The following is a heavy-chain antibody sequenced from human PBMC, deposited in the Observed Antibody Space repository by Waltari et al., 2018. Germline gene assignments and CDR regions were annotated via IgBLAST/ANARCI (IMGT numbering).Heavy chain of an antibody. Sequence: EVQLVESGGGLVQPGGSLRLSCAASGFTFSSYWMRWVRQAPGKGLEWVANIKQDGSEKYYVDSVKGRFTISRDNAKNSLYLQMNSLRAEDTAVYYCARAWASSSPDYWGQGTLVTVSS. CDR2: IKQDGSEK. D-gene: IGHD3-10*01. CDR3: ARAWASSSPDY. V-gene: IGHV3-7*01. CDR1: GFTFSSYW. J-gene: IGHJ4*02.